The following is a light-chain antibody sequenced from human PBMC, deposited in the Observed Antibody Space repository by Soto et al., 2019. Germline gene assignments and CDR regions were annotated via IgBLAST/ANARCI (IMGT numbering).Light chain of an antibody. J-gene: IGKJ4*01. CDR2: DAS. V-gene: IGKV1-5*01. CDR1: QTFSSR. Sequence: EIRMTQSASTLSAWVGDGVTMXCRASQTFSSRLGWFQQKPRQAPKLLTYDASTLYRGVPSRFSGSGSGTDFTPPISGLQPEDFATYYGQQLSRYPSTFGGGTKVDIK. CDR3: QQLSRYPST.